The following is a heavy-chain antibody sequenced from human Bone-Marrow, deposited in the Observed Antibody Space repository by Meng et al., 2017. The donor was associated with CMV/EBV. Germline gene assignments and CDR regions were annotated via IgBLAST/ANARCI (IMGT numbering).Heavy chain of an antibody. CDR2: INPGDSDT. D-gene: IGHD3-3*01. CDR1: GYSFTTYW. CDR3: ARHFSGAGFSEWYFDY. Sequence: GGSLRLSCKSSGYSFTTYWIGWVRQMPGKGLQWMGVINPGDSDTIYSLSFQGQVTMSADKSINTAYLQWSSLKASDTAIYYCARHFSGAGFSEWYFDYWGQGTLVTVSS. V-gene: IGHV5-51*01. J-gene: IGHJ4*02.